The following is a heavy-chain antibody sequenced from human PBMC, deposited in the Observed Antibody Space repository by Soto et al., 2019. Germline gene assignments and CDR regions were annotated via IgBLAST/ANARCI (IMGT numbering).Heavy chain of an antibody. J-gene: IGHJ6*03. V-gene: IGHV3-33*01. D-gene: IGHD3-3*01. CDR3: AREFYDFWRVHYYHYMDV. CDR1: GFTFSSYG. Sequence: GGSLRLSCAASGFTFSSYGMHWVRQAPGKGLEWVAVIWYDGSNKYYADSVKGRFTISRDNSKNTLYLQMNSLRAEDTAVYYCAREFYDFWRVHYYHYMDVWGKGTTVTVSS. CDR2: IWYDGSNK.